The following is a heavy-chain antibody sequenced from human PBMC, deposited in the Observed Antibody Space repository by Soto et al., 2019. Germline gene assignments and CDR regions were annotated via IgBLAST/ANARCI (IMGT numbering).Heavy chain of an antibody. J-gene: IGHJ4*02. D-gene: IGHD2-21*01. CDR3: ARNRLDCYDFDS. Sequence: QVQLQESGPGLVKPSGTLSLTCTVSNGSISSSNWWSWVSQSPWKGLEWIGEVAQNGDIGSIPSLKRRLTILLDKPTNRFSLRLTSVTAADTAVYYCARNRLDCYDFDSWGQGILVTVSS. CDR2: VAQNGDI. CDR1: NGSISSSNW. V-gene: IGHV4-4*02.